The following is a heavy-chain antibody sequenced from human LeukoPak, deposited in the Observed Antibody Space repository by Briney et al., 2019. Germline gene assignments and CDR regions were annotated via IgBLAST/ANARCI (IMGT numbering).Heavy chain of an antibody. CDR3: ARSGGDYGDDLNFDY. Sequence: SETLSLTCAVSGGSISSGGYSWSWIRQPPGKGLEWIGYIYHSGSTYYNPSLKSRVTISVDRSKNQFSLKLSSVTAADTAVYYCARSGGDYGDDLNFDYWGQGTLVTVSS. D-gene: IGHD4-17*01. V-gene: IGHV4-30-2*01. J-gene: IGHJ4*02. CDR2: IYHSGST. CDR1: GGSISSGGYS.